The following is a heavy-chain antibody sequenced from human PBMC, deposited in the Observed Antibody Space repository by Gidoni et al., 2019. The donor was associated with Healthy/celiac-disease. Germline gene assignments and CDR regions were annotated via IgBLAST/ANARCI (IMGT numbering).Heavy chain of an antibody. J-gene: IGHJ6*03. CDR2: INPNSGGT. CDR3: AKGDYYYYYMDV. Sequence: VQLVQSGAEVKMPGASVKVSCKATGYTFTGYYMHWVRQAPGQGLEWRGWINPNSGGTNYAQKFQGRVTMTSDTSISTAYMELSRLRSDDTAVYYCAKGDYYYYYMDVWGKGTTVTVSS. V-gene: IGHV1-2*02. CDR1: GYTFTGYY.